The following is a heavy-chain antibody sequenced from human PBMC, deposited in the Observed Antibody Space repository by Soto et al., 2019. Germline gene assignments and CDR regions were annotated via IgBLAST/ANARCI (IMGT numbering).Heavy chain of an antibody. J-gene: IGHJ4*02. CDR3: ARDYYDSSGYRLGKYYFDY. D-gene: IGHD3-22*01. V-gene: IGHV3-48*03. CDR2: ISSSGSTI. CDR1: GFTFSSYE. Sequence: GGSLRLSCAASGFTFSSYEMNWVRQAPGKGLEWVSYISSSGSTIYYADSVKGRFTISRDNAKNSLYLQMNSLRAEDAAVYYCARDYYDSSGYRLGKYYFDYWGQGTLVTVSS.